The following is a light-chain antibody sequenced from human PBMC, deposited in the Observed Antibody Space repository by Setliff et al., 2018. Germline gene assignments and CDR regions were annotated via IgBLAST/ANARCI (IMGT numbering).Light chain of an antibody. CDR3: SSYEGSNNYV. V-gene: IGLV2-8*01. CDR1: SSDFGSYKY. Sequence: QSALAQPPSASGSPGQSVTISCTGASSDFGSYKYVSWYQQRPGKAPKLMIYEVSKRPSGVPDRFSGSKSGNTASLTVSGLQAEDEADYYCSSYEGSNNYVFGTGTKVTVL. J-gene: IGLJ1*01. CDR2: EVS.